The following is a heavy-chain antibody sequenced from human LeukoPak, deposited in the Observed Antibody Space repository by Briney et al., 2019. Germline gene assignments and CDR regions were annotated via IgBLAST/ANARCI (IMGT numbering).Heavy chain of an antibody. CDR2: ISANGRKT. V-gene: IGHV3-64*01. Sequence: GGSLRLSCAASGFIVSSYSMHWVRQAPGKGLEFVSAISANGRKTYYANSVKGRFTISRDNSKNTLYLQMNSLRAEDTAVYYCAKDAWVRGEEGFFDYWGQGTLVTVSS. J-gene: IGHJ4*02. CDR1: GFIVSSYS. D-gene: IGHD3-10*01. CDR3: AKDAWVRGEEGFFDY.